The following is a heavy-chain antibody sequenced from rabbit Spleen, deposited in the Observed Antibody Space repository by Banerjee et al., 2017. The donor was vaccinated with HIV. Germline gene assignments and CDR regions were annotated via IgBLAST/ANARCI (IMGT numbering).Heavy chain of an antibody. Sequence: QSLEESGGGLVQPEGSLTLTCTASGFSFSANYYMCWVRQAPGKGLEWIACINAVTGKAVYASWAKGRFTISKTSSTTVTLQMTSLTAADTATYFCVRFFDLWGQGTLVTVS. V-gene: IGHV1S40*01. CDR1: GFSFSANYY. CDR3: VRFFDL. CDR2: INAVTGKA. J-gene: IGHJ4*01.